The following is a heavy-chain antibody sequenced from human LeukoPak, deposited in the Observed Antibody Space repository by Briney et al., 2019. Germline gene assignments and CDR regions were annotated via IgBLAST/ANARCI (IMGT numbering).Heavy chain of an antibody. D-gene: IGHD6-19*01. CDR3: ARGPSGWYAAFDY. J-gene: IGHJ4*02. V-gene: IGHV4-59*11. CDR2: IYYSGST. CDR1: GGSISSHY. Sequence: SETLSLTCTVSGGSISSHYWSWIRQPPGKGLEWIGYIYYSGSTNYNPSLKSRVTISVDTSKDQFSLKLSSVTAAYTAVYYCARGPSGWYAAFDYWGQGTLVTVSS.